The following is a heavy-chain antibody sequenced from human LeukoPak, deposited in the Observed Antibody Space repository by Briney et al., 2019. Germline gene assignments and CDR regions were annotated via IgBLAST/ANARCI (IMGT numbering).Heavy chain of an antibody. CDR2: IHTSGST. J-gene: IGHJ4*02. CDR1: GGSINTYY. CDR3: ARAPEFSSGWLLDC. D-gene: IGHD6-19*01. V-gene: IGHV4-4*07. Sequence: SETLSLTCSVSGGSINTYYGSWIRQSAGKGLEWIGRIHTSGSTNYNPSLKSRVTMSVDTSKNQFSLKLSSVSAADTGVYYCARAPEFSSGWLLDCWGQGSLVTVPS.